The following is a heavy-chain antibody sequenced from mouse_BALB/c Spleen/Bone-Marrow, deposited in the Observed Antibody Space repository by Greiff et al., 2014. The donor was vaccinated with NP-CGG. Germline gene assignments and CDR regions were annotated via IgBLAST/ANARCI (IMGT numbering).Heavy chain of an antibody. J-gene: IGHJ4*01. Sequence: EVMLVEPGGDLVKPGGSLKLSCAASGFTFSNYGMSWVRQTPDKRLEWVATISSGGSYTYFPDSVKGRFTISRDNAKNTLYLQMNSLKSEDAAMYYCARLTPDYAMDYWGQGTSVTVSS. CDR2: ISSGGSYT. V-gene: IGHV5-6*01. CDR3: ARLTPDYAMDY. D-gene: IGHD1-3*01. CDR1: GFTFSNYG.